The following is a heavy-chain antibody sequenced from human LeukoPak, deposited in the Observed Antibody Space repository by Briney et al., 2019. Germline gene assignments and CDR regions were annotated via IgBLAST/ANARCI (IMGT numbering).Heavy chain of an antibody. CDR1: GFTFSSYA. Sequence: GGSLRLSCAASGFTFSSYAMTWVRQAPGKGLDWVSSISGSGDRTYSADSVKGRFTISRDNSKNTVYLQMNSLRVEDTAVYYCAKSLYGGCDYWGQGTVVTVSS. V-gene: IGHV3-23*01. J-gene: IGHJ4*02. CDR3: AKSLYGGCDY. CDR2: ISGSGDRT. D-gene: IGHD3-16*02.